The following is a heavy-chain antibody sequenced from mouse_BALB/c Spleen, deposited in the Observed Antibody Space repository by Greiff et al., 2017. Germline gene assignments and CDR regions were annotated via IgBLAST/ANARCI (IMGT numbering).Heavy chain of an antibody. V-gene: IGHV14-3*02. CDR3: ARGVYDYDGDFDY. D-gene: IGHD2-4*01. CDR2: IDPANGNT. Sequence: VHVKQSGAELVKPGASVKLSCTASGFNIKDTYMHWVKQRPEQGLEWIGRIDPANGNTKYDPKFQGKATITADTSSNTAYLQLSSLTSEDTAVYYCARGVYDYDGDFDYWGQGTTLTVSS. J-gene: IGHJ2*01. CDR1: GFNIKDTY.